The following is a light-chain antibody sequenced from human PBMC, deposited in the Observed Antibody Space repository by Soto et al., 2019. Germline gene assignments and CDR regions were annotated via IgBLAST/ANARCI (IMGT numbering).Light chain of an antibody. CDR3: QQFDGYPIT. CDR1: QVIRSA. V-gene: IGKV1-13*02. CDR2: DAS. J-gene: IGKJ5*01. Sequence: AIQLTQSPSFLSASVRDKVTITCRASQVIRSALAWYQQKVGGPPKLLIYDASTFASGVSSRFSGSGSGTDFTLTIDSLQPEDSATYYCQQFDGYPITFAQGTRLEIK.